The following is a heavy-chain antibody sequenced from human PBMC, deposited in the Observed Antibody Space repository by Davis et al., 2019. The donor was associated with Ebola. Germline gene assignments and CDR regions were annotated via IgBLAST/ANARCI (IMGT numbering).Heavy chain of an antibody. Sequence: ESLKPSCTASGFILTNYAMSRVRQSPGKGPEWVSSSSGSGGITYYPDSVKGRFTISRDNSAKTLYLQMHSLGAEDTPIYYCAKGLYGGSFGCYFDFWGQGTLVTVSS. D-gene: IGHD1-26*01. V-gene: IGHV3-23*01. CDR3: AKGLYGGSFGCYFDF. CDR1: GFILTNYA. J-gene: IGHJ4*02. CDR2: SSGSGGIT.